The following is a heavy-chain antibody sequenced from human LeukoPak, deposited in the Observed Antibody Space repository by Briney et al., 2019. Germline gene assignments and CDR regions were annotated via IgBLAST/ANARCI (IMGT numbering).Heavy chain of an antibody. V-gene: IGHV4-61*02. Sequence: SETLSLTCTVSGGSISSGSYYWSWIRQPAGKGLEWIGRIYTSGSTKYNPSLKSRVTISVDTSKNQFSLKLSSVTAADTAVYYCAGGGDGPIDYWGQGTLVTVSS. D-gene: IGHD3-16*01. J-gene: IGHJ4*02. CDR1: GGSISSGSYY. CDR2: IYTSGST. CDR3: AGGGDGPIDY.